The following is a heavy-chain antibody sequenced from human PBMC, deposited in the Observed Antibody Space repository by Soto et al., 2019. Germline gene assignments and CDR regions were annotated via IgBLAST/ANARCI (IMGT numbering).Heavy chain of an antibody. J-gene: IGHJ5*02. V-gene: IGHV1-18*01. CDR3: ARDRGYGDYVFDP. CDR2: ISAYNGNT. Sequence: ASVKVSCEASGYTFTSYGISCVRQAPGQGLEWMGWISAYNGNTNYAQKLQGRVTMTTDTSTGTAYMELRSLRSDDTAVYYCARDRGYGDYVFDPWGQGTLVTVSS. D-gene: IGHD4-17*01. CDR1: GYTFTSYG.